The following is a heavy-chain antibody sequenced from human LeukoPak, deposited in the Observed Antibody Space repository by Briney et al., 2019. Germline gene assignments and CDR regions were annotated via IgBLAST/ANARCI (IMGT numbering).Heavy chain of an antibody. CDR1: GFTFDDYG. J-gene: IGHJ5*02. V-gene: IGHV3-20*04. CDR3: ARDYYDSSGYCPFDP. CDR2: INWNGGST. Sequence: PGGSLRLSCAASGFTFDDYGMSWVRQAPGKGLEWVSGINWNGGSTGYADSVKGRFTISRDNAKNSLYLQMNSLRAEDTAVYYCARDYYDSSGYCPFDPWGQGTLVTVSS. D-gene: IGHD3-22*01.